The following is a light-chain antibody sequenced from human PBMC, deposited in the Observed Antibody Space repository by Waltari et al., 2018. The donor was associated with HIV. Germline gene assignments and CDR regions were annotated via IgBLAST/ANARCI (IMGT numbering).Light chain of an antibody. CDR1: QGISSY. V-gene: IGKV1-9*01. CDR3: QQLKA. CDR2: AAS. J-gene: IGKJ4*01. Sequence: DIQLTQSPSFLSASVGDRVTITCRASQGISSYLAWYQQKPGKAPKLLIYAASTLQSGVPSRFSGSGSGTEFTLTISSLQPEDFATYYCQQLKALGGGTKVEIK.